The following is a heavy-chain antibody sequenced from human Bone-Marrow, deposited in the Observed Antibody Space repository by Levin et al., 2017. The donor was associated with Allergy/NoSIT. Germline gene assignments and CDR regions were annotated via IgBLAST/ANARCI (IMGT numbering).Heavy chain of an antibody. CDR1: GFSFRSYT. CDR2: ITGSGSTI. CDR3: TREDYYGSGAIDF. Sequence: LKISCAASGFSFRSYTMNWVRQTPGKGLEWLSYITGSGSTIFSADSVRGRFSISRDNAKNSLYLQMNSLRAEDTALYYCTREDYYGSGAIDFWGQGTLVTVSS. D-gene: IGHD3-10*01. J-gene: IGHJ4*02. V-gene: IGHV3-48*01.